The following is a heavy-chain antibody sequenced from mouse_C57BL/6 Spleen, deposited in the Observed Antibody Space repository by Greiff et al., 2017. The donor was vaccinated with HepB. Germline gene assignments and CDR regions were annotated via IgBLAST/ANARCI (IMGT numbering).Heavy chain of an antibody. D-gene: IGHD1-1*01. J-gene: IGHJ1*03. V-gene: IGHV2-9-1*01. CDR1: GFSLTSYA. CDR3: ARNRIVATDWYFDV. CDR2: IWTGGGT. Sequence: VQLQESGPGLVAPSQSLSITCTVSGFSLTSYAISWVRQPPGKGLEWLGVIWTGGGTNYNSALKSRLSISKDNSKSQVFLKMNSLQTDDTARYYCARNRIVATDWYFDVWGTGTTVTVSS.